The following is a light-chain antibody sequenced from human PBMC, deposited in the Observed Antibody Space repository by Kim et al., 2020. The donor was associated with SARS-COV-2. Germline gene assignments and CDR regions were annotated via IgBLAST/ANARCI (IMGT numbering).Light chain of an antibody. CDR2: DVI. V-gene: IGLV2-11*03. Sequence: GQSVTISCTGTKSDVGGYNVVSWYQQHPGKAPRLMLFDVIKRPSGVPDRFSGSKSGNAASLTISGLQVEDEADYYCCSYAGTHTVVFGGGTQLTVL. J-gene: IGLJ2*01. CDR3: CSYAGTHTVV. CDR1: KSDVGGYNV.